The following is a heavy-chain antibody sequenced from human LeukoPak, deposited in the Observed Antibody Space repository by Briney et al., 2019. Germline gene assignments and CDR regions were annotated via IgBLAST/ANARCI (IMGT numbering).Heavy chain of an antibody. Sequence: ASVRVSCKVSGYTLTELSMHWLRQAPGKGLEWMGGFDPEDGETIYAQKFQGRVTMTEDTSTDTAYMELSSLRSEDTAVYYCATASTPTPAFDTWGQGTMVTVSS. CDR2: FDPEDGET. J-gene: IGHJ3*02. CDR1: GYTLTELS. CDR3: ATASTPTPAFDT. D-gene: IGHD5/OR15-5a*01. V-gene: IGHV1-24*01.